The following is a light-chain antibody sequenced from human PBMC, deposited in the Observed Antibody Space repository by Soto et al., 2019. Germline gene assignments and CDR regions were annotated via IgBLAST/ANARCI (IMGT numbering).Light chain of an antibody. CDR3: CSYAGSSTSVV. CDR2: EGS. V-gene: IGLV2-23*01. Sequence: QSALTQPASGSGSPGQSITISCTGTSSDVGSYNLVSWYQQHPGKAPKLMIYEGSKRPSGVSNRFAGSKSGTTASLTISGLQAEDEADYYCCSYAGSSTSVVFGGGTKLTVL. J-gene: IGLJ2*01. CDR1: SSDVGSYNL.